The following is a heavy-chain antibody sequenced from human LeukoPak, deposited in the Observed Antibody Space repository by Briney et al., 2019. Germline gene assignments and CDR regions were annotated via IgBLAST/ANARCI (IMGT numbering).Heavy chain of an antibody. CDR3: ARDGPSSLVADTYYGMDV. D-gene: IGHD2-15*01. CDR2: IKRDGSEK. CDR1: GFTFSSYW. Sequence: GGSLRLSCAASGFTFSSYWMSWVRQAPGKGLEWVANIKRDGSEKYYVDSVKGRFTISRDNAKNSLYLQMNSLRAEDTAVYYCARDGPSSLVADTYYGMDVWGQGTTVTVSS. J-gene: IGHJ6*02. V-gene: IGHV3-7*01.